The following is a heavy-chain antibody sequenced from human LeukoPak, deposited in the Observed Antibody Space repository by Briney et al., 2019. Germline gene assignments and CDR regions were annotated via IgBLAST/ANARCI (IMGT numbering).Heavy chain of an antibody. J-gene: IGHJ4*02. Sequence: GGSLRLSCAASGFSFSSYAMSWVRQAPGKGLEWVSSISGSGDNTYYAESVKGRFTISRDNSKNTLFLQMNSLRAEGTAVFYCAKRSGYTTGWFFDFWGQGTPVAVSS. CDR2: ISGSGDNT. CDR3: AKRSGYTTGWFFDF. D-gene: IGHD6-19*01. CDR1: GFSFSSYA. V-gene: IGHV3-23*01.